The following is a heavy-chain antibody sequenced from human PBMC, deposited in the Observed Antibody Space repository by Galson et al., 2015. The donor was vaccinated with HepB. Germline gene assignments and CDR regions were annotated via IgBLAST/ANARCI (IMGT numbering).Heavy chain of an antibody. CDR2: INTNTGNP. Sequence: SVKVSCKASGYTFTSYAMNWVRQAPGQGLEWMGWINTNTGNPTYAQGFTGRFVFSLDTSVSTAYLQISSLKAEDTAVYYCAREGYVYCSSTSCSSYYYYGMDVWGQGTTVTVSS. V-gene: IGHV7-4-1*02. CDR3: AREGYVYCSSTSCSSYYYYGMDV. D-gene: IGHD2-2*01. J-gene: IGHJ6*02. CDR1: GYTFTSYA.